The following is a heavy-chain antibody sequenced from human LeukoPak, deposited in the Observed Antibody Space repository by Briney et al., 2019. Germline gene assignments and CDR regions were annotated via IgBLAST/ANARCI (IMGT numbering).Heavy chain of an antibody. J-gene: IGHJ4*02. CDR1: GFTFSSYA. D-gene: IGHD2-21*01. V-gene: IGHV3-30*04. Sequence: SGGSLRLSCAASGFTFSSYAMSWVRQAPGKGLEWVAFIQYDGSKTYYADSVKGRFTISRDNSNNKLLLQVNSLRAEDTAVYYYARGPPHIVVEYYFDYWGQGTLVTVSS. CDR3: ARGPPHIVVEYYFDY. CDR2: IQYDGSKT.